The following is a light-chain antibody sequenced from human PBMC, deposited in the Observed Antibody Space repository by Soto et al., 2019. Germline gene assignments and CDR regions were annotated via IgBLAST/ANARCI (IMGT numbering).Light chain of an antibody. J-gene: IGLJ2*01. CDR1: SSDIGGYNY. CDR2: DVT. V-gene: IGLV2-14*01. Sequence: QSALTQPASVSGSPGQSITISCTGTSSDIGGYNYVSWYQQHPGKAPKLMIYDVTDRPSGVSNRFSGSKSGNTASLTISGPQAEHGADDYSHSYTTGGTVVFGGGTKLTV. CDR3: HSYTTGGTVV.